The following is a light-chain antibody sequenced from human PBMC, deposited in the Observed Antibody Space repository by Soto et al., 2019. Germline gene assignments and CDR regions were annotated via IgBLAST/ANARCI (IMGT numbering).Light chain of an antibody. J-gene: IGKJ1*01. Sequence: DIQMTQSPSSLSASVGDRVTITCRASQGIRNDLAWYQQKPRKAPKRLIYAASSLQSGVLSRFSGSGSGTDFTLTISSLQPEDFATYYCLQHNTYPRTFGQGTKVEIK. CDR1: QGIRND. V-gene: IGKV1-17*01. CDR2: AAS. CDR3: LQHNTYPRT.